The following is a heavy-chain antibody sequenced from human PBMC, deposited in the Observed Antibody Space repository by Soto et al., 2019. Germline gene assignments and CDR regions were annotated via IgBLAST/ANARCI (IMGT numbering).Heavy chain of an antibody. D-gene: IGHD3-16*01. CDR3: AREGGVTGWVGYYYGMDG. V-gene: IGHV1-18*04. J-gene: IGHJ6*02. CDR2: ISAYNGNT. CDR1: GYTFTSYG. Sequence: ATVKVSCKASGYTFTSYGISWVRQAPGQGLEWMGWISAYNGNTNYAQKLQGRVTMTTDTSTSTAYMELRSLRSDDTAVYYCAREGGVTGWVGYYYGMDGWGQGATVTVSS.